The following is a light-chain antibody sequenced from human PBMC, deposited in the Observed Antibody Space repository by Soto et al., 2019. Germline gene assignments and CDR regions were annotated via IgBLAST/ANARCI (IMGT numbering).Light chain of an antibody. J-gene: IGKJ4*01. V-gene: IGKV3-20*01. Sequence: EIVLTQSPGTLSLSPGERATLSCRASQSVSRTYLAWYQQKPGQAPRLLIYVASSRATGIPARFSGSGSGADFTLTISSLEPEDFAVYYCQQYGSSPPTFGRGTKVDIK. CDR2: VAS. CDR3: QQYGSSPPT. CDR1: QSVSRTY.